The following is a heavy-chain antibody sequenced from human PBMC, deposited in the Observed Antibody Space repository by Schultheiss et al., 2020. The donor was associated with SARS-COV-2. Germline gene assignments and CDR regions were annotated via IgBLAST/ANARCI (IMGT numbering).Heavy chain of an antibody. J-gene: IGHJ5*02. CDR1: GGSISSSSYY. D-gene: IGHD6-13*01. V-gene: IGHV4-39*02. CDR2: IYYSGST. Sequence: SETLSLTCTVSGGSISSSSYYWGWIRQPPGKGLEWIGSIYYSGSTYYNPSLKSRVTISVDTSKNQFSLKLSSVTAADTAVYYCARDLRDAAAGMVWFDPWGQGTLVTVSS. CDR3: ARDLRDAAAGMVWFDP.